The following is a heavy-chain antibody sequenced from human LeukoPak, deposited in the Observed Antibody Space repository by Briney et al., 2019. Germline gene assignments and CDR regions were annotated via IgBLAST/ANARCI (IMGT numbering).Heavy chain of an antibody. V-gene: IGHV4-59*01. D-gene: IGHD4-17*01. CDR3: ARVPDYGDYSYYYYGMDV. J-gene: IGHJ6*02. CDR2: IYYSGST. CDR1: GGSISSYY. Sequence: PSETLSLTCTVSGGSISSYYWSWIRQPPGKGLEWIGYIYYSGSTNYNPSLKSRVTMSVDTSKNQFSLKLSSVTAADTAVYYCARVPDYGDYSYYYYGMDVWGQGTTVTVSS.